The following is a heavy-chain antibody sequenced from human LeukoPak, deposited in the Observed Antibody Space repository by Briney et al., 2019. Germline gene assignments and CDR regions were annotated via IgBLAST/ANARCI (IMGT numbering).Heavy chain of an antibody. CDR1: GFTFSSYS. CDR2: VSSSSSYI. CDR3: AELGITMIGGV. V-gene: IGHV3-21*01. Sequence: GGSLRLSCAASGFTFSSYSMNWVRQAPGKGLEWVSSVSSSSSYIYYADSVKGRFTISRDNAKNSLYLQMNSLRAEDAAVYYCAELGITMIGGVWGKGTTVTISS. J-gene: IGHJ6*04. D-gene: IGHD3-10*02.